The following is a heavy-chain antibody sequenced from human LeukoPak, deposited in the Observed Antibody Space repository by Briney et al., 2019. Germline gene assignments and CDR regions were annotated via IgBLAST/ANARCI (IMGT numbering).Heavy chain of an antibody. V-gene: IGHV5-51*01. J-gene: IGHJ4*02. D-gene: IGHD3-3*01. CDR3: ARQYDFWSGYHDY. CDR1: GYSFTSYW. CDR2: IYPGDSDT. Sequence: GASLKISYKGSGYSFTSYWIGWVRQMPGKGVEWMGIIYPGDSDTRYSPSFQGQVTISSDKSISTAYLQWSSLKASDTAMYYCARQYDFWSGYHDYWGQGTLVTVSS.